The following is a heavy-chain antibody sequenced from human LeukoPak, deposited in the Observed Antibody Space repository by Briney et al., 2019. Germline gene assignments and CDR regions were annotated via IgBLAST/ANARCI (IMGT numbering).Heavy chain of an antibody. D-gene: IGHD3-10*01. CDR3: ARGSGSSAGFGF. J-gene: IGHJ4*02. CDR2: IYYTGST. V-gene: IGHV4-39*01. Sequence: PSETLSLTCTVSVGSISSSSYYWGWIRQPPGKGLEWIGSIYYTGSTYYNPSRKGRVTISVDTSKNQFSLKLTSVTAADTAAYYCARGSGSSAGFGFWGKGTLVTVSS. CDR1: VGSISSSSYY.